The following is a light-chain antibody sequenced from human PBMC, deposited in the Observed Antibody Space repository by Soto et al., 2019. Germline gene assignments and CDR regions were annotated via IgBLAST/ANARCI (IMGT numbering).Light chain of an antibody. CDR1: QSVASN. J-gene: IGKJ2*01. CDR2: GAF. CDR3: QQYHNWPPQYT. V-gene: IGKV3-15*01. Sequence: EIVMTQSPASLSVSPGDGATLSCRASQSVASNVAWYHQKPGQGPRLLIHGAFTRAVGVPARFSDSGSGTDFTLTINSLPSEDFAVYFCQQYHNWPPQYTFGQGTKLQIK.